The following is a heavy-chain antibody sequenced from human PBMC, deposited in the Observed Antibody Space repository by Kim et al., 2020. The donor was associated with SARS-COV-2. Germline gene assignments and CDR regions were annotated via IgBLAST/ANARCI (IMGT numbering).Heavy chain of an antibody. J-gene: IGHJ4*02. Sequence: ASVKGRFAISRDNAKTSVYLQMNSLRAEDTAVYYCAIDRGDDYSSSGLDYWGQGTLVTVSS. CDR3: AIDRGDDYSSSGLDY. V-gene: IGHV3-7*01. D-gene: IGHD6-13*01.